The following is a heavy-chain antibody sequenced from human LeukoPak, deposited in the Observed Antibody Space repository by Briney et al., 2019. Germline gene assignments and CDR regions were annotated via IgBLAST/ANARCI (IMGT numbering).Heavy chain of an antibody. Sequence: GASVKVSCKVSGYTLTELSMHWVRQAPGKGLEWTGGFDPEDGETIYAQKFQGRVTMAEDTSTDTAYMELSSLRSEDTAVYYCATGKTHYYDSSGPYYFDYWGQGTLVTVSS. CDR1: GYTLTELS. J-gene: IGHJ4*02. CDR2: FDPEDGET. CDR3: ATGKTHYYDSSGPYYFDY. V-gene: IGHV1-24*01. D-gene: IGHD3-22*01.